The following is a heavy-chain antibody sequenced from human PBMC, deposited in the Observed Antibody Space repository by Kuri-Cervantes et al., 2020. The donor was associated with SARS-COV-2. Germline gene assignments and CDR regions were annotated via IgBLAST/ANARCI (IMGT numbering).Heavy chain of an antibody. CDR3: TRDGGYGNNIWRGDWYFDL. V-gene: IGHV3-13*01. D-gene: IGHD6-19*01. Sequence: GESLKISCAASGFTFSSYAMRWVRQATGKGLEWVSVIGTAGDTHYSGSAKGRFTISRDNANNSLYLQMHSLGAGDTAVYYCTRDGGYGNNIWRGDWYFDLWGRGTLVTVSS. CDR2: IGTAGDT. CDR1: GFTFSSYA. J-gene: IGHJ2*01.